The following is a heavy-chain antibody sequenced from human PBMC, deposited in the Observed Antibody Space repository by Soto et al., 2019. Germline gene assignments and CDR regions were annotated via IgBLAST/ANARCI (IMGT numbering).Heavy chain of an antibody. Sequence: SETLSLTCTVSGGSISSGGYYWSWIRQHPGKGLEWIGYIYYSGSTYYNPSLKSRVTISVDTSKNQFSLKLRSVTAADTAVYYCARERDNWNPIFDYWGQGTLVTVSS. CDR2: IYYSGST. CDR1: GGSISSGGYY. CDR3: ARERDNWNPIFDY. J-gene: IGHJ4*02. V-gene: IGHV4-31*03. D-gene: IGHD1-1*01.